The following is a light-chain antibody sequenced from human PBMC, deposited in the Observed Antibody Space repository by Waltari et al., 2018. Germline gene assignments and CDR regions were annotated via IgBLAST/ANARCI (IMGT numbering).Light chain of an antibody. CDR1: SVLYSSNNKSY. J-gene: IGKJ2*01. CDR3: QQYYSTPPT. Sequence: SVLYSSNNKSYLAWYQQKPGLPPKLLIYWASTRESGVPDRFSGSGSGTDFTLTISSLQAEDVAVYYCQQYYSTPPTFGQGTKLEIK. CDR2: WAS. V-gene: IGKV4-1*01.